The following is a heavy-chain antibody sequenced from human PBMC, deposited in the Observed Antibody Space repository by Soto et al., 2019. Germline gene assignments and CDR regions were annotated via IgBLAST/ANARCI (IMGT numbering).Heavy chain of an antibody. D-gene: IGHD3-16*01. V-gene: IGHV1-8*02. CDR3: ARGVSGDDGGGFDY. Sequence: QVQLVQSGAEVKKPGASVKVSCQASGYTFTSYDINWVRQAPGQGLEWMGWMNPNNTNTDYAQKFQGRLTMTSNTAMGTAYMELSSMSDEDTAVYYWARGVSGDDGGGFDYWGQGTMVTVSS. J-gene: IGHJ4*01. CDR1: GYTFTSYD. CDR2: MNPNNTNT.